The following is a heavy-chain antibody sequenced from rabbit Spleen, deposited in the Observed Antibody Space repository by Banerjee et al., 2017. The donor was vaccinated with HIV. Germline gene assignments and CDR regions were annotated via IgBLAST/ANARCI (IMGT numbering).Heavy chain of an antibody. J-gene: IGHJ6*01. CDR3: ARHISSSFSSYGMDL. D-gene: IGHD1-1*01. Sequence: QSLEESGGGLVKPGASLTLTCKASGFSFSSGYDMCWVRQAPGKGLEWIALIDINNGATYYATWAKGRFTISKPSSTTVTLQMTSLTAADTATYFCARHISSSFSSYGMDLWGPGTLVTVS. V-gene: IGHV1S40*01. CDR1: GFSFSSGYD. CDR2: IDINNGAT.